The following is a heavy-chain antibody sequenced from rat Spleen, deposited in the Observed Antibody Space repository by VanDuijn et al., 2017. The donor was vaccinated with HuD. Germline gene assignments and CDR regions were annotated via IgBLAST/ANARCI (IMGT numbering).Heavy chain of an antibody. J-gene: IGHJ1*01. V-gene: IGHV5-22*01. CDR1: GLSFSNYD. CDR3: ARQGMMVVITTDWYFDF. Sequence: EVQLVESGGGLVQPGRSLKLSCTASGLSFSNYDMAWVRQAPTKGLEWVASISHDGGGTYYGDSVKGRFTISRDTAQNTLYLQMNSLRSEDTATYYCARQGMMVVITTDWYFDFWGPGTMVTVSS. D-gene: IGHD1-12*02. CDR2: ISHDGGGT.